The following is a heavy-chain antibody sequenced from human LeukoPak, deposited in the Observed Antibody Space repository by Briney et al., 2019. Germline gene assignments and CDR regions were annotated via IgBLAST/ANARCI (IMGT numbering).Heavy chain of an antibody. V-gene: IGHV1-46*01. Sequence: ASVKVSCKASGYTFTSYYMHWVRQAPGQGLEWMGIINPSGGSTSYAQKFQGRVTMTRDTSTSTVYMELSSLRSEDTAVYYCHVSWGIVEVPAAIGVGLGDYWGQGTLVTVSS. CDR2: INPSGGST. CDR3: HVSWGIVEVPAAIGVGLGDY. D-gene: IGHD2-2*02. J-gene: IGHJ4*02. CDR1: GYTFTSYY.